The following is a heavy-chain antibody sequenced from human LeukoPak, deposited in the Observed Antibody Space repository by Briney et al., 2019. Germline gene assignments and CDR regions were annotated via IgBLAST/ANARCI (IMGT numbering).Heavy chain of an antibody. V-gene: IGHV3-21*01. D-gene: IGHD1-1*01. CDR1: GFTFSSYS. CDR3: ASQRGQLEPLFDY. J-gene: IGHJ4*02. Sequence: GGSLRLSCAASGFTFSSYSMNWDRQAPGKGLEWVSSISSSSSYIYFADSVKGRFTIFRGNAKNSLYLQMNSLRAEDTAVYYCASQRGQLEPLFDYWGQGTLVTVSS. CDR2: ISSSSSYI.